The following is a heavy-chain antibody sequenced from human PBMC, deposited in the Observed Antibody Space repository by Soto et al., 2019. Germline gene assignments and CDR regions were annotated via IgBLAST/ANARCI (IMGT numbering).Heavy chain of an antibody. J-gene: IGHJ3*02. CDR2: ISSSSSYI. D-gene: IGHD6-6*01. CDR1: GFTFSSYS. V-gene: IGHV3-21*01. Sequence: GGSLRLSCAASGFTFSSYSMNWVRQAPGKGLEWVSSISSSSSYIYYADSVKGRFTISRDNAKNSLYLQMNSLRAEDTAVYHCAREEEDPYSSSPGANPFAIWGQGTMVIVSS. CDR3: AREEEDPYSSSPGANPFAI.